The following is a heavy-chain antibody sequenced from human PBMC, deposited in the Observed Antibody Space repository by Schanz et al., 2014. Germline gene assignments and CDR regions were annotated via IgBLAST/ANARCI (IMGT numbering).Heavy chain of an antibody. CDR3: ARRGIRGVFSSFDY. CDR2: INTNTGNP. V-gene: IGHV7-4-1*02. J-gene: IGHJ4*02. D-gene: IGHD3-10*01. CDR1: GYTFTNYA. Sequence: QVQLVQSGSELKKPGASVKVSCKASGYTFTNYAINWVRQAPGQGLEWMGWINTNTGNPTYAQAFTGRFLFSLDTSLNTAYLQISSLEADDTAVYYCARRGIRGVFSSFDYWGLGTLVTVSS.